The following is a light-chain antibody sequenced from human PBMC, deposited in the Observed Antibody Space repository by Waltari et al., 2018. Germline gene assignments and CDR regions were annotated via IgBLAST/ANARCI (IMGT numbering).Light chain of an antibody. CDR2: HAS. J-gene: IGKJ1*01. Sequence: EIVLTQSPGTLSLSPGERATLSCRASQSISNYLAWYQQKPGQAPRLLIYHASSRAAGIPDRFSGSGSGTDFSLTISRLEPEDFAVYYCQHYESLPVTFGQGTKVEIK. CDR3: QHYESLPVT. CDR1: QSISNY. V-gene: IGKV3-20*01.